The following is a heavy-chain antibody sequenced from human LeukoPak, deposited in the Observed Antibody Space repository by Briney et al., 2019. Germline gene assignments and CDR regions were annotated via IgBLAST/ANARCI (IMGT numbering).Heavy chain of an antibody. CDR3: AREGLTYYYDSSGYPRSYYFDY. CDR1: EGTFSSYA. V-gene: IGHV1-69*04. CDR2: IIPIFGIA. D-gene: IGHD3-22*01. Sequence: GGSVKVSCKASEGTFSSYAISWVRQAPGQGLEWMGRIIPIFGIANYAQKFQGRVTITADKSTSTAYMELSSLRSEDTAVYYCAREGLTYYYDSSGYPRSYYFDYWGQGTLVTVSS. J-gene: IGHJ4*02.